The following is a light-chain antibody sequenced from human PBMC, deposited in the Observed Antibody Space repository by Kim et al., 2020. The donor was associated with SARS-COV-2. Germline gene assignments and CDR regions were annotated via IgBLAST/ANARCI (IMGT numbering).Light chain of an antibody. V-gene: IGLV7-46*01. CDR3: LLSYSGLVF. CDR1: TGAVTSGHD. J-gene: IGLJ2*01. Sequence: PGGTVTLTCASHTGAVTSGHDPSWFQRKPGQAPRTLIYDSPHKHSWTPARFSGSLLGGNAALTLSGAQPEDEADYYCLLSYSGLVFFGGGTKVTVL. CDR2: DSP.